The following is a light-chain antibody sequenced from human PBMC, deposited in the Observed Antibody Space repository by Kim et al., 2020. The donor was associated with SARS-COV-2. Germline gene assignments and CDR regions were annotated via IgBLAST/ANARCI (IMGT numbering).Light chain of an antibody. V-gene: IGKV3-20*01. CDR3: QQYATPPRT. Sequence: SPGERATLSCRASQTVGSDSLAWYQQKPGQAPRLLIYLATNRATGIPDRFSGSGSGTDFTLTISRLEPDDFAVYYCQQYATPPRTFGQGTKVDIK. CDR1: QTVGSDS. J-gene: IGKJ1*01. CDR2: LAT.